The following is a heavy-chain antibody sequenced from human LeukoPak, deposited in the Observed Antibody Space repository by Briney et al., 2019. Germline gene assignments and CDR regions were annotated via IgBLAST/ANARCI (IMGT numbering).Heavy chain of an antibody. V-gene: IGHV4-38-2*02. CDR2: IFHSGRT. CDR3: ARANYYDTSGYSRGAFDI. Sequence: SETLSLTCTVSGYSISSGYYWGWIRQPPGKGLEWLGSIFHSGRTYYNPSLKSRVTISVDTSKNQFSLKLSSVTAADTAVYYCARANYYDTSGYSRGAFDIWGQGTMVTVSS. CDR1: GYSISSGYY. D-gene: IGHD3-22*01. J-gene: IGHJ3*02.